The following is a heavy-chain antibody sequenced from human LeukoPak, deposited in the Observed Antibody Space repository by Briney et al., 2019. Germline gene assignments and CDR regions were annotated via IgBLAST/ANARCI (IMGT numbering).Heavy chain of an antibody. CDR2: LSGSGGST. CDR1: GFMFSSYA. Sequence: GGSLRLSCAASGFMFSSYAMSWVRQAPGKGLEWVSALSGSGGSTYYADSVKGRFTISRDNSKNTLYLQMNSLRAEDTAVYYCAKDGVYGSSWTDYWGQGTLVTVSS. D-gene: IGHD6-13*01. CDR3: AKDGVYGSSWTDY. V-gene: IGHV3-23*01. J-gene: IGHJ4*02.